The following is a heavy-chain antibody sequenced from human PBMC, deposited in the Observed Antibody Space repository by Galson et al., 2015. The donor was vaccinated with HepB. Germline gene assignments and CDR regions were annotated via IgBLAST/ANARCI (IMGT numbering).Heavy chain of an antibody. J-gene: IGHJ5*02. Sequence: ETLSLTCTVSGGSISSSSYYWGWIRQPPGKGLEWIGSIYYSGSTYYNPSLKSRVTISVDTSKNQFSLKLSSVTAADTAVYYCARQLSSSWYPYNWFDPWGQGTLVTVSS. CDR2: IYYSGST. D-gene: IGHD6-13*01. CDR3: ARQLSSSWYPYNWFDP. CDR1: GGSISSSSYY. V-gene: IGHV4-39*01.